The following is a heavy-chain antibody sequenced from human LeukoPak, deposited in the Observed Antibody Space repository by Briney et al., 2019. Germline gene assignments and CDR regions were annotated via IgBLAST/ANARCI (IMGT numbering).Heavy chain of an antibody. J-gene: IGHJ4*02. Sequence: GASVKVSCKASGYTFTSYGISWVRQAPGQGLEWMGWISAYNGNTNYAQKLQGRVTMTTDTSTSTAYMELRSLRSDDTAVYYCARDRANYYDSSGYSYWGQGTLVTVSS. V-gene: IGHV1-18*01. D-gene: IGHD3-22*01. CDR2: ISAYNGNT. CDR1: GYTFTSYG. CDR3: ARDRANYYDSSGYSY.